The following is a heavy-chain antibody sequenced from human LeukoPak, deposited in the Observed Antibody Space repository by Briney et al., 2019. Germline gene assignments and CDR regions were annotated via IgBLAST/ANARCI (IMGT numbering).Heavy chain of an antibody. J-gene: IGHJ4*02. Sequence: GASVKVSCKASGYTFTGYYMHWVRQATGQGLEWMGWMNPNSGNTGYAQKFQGRVTMTRNTSISTAYMELSSLRSEDTAVYYCARGRKTYYYDSSGYYYFFSGPENDYWGQGTLVTVSS. CDR1: GYTFTGYY. D-gene: IGHD3-22*01. CDR2: MNPNSGNT. CDR3: ARGRKTYYYDSSGYYYFFSGPENDY. V-gene: IGHV1-8*02.